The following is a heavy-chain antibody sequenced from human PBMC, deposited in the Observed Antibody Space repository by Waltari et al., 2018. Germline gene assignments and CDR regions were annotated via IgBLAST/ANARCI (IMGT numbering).Heavy chain of an antibody. CDR2: IYWNDDK. V-gene: IGHV2-5*01. CDR3: AHSYGGNSSPTYYFDY. Sequence: QITLKESGPTLVKPTQPLTLTCTCSGFSLSTSGGGVGGIRQPPGKALEWLALIYWNDDKRYSPSLKSRLTITKDTSKNQVVLTMTNMDPVDTATYYCAHSYGGNSSPTYYFDYWGQGTLVTVSS. CDR1: GFSLSTSGGG. J-gene: IGHJ4*02. D-gene: IGHD4-17*01.